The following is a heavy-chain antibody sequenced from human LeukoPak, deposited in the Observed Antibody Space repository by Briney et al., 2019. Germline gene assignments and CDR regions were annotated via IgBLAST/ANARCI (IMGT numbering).Heavy chain of an antibody. CDR1: GGSISSSSYY. D-gene: IGHD4-17*01. CDR2: IYYSGST. CDR3: ARVDGDYLIDY. V-gene: IGHV4-39*07. J-gene: IGHJ4*02. Sequence: SETLSLTCTVSGGSISSSSYYWGWIRQPPGKGLEWIGYIYYSGSTYYNPSLKSRVTISVDTSKNQFSLKLSSVTAADTAVYYCARVDGDYLIDYWGQGTLVTVSS.